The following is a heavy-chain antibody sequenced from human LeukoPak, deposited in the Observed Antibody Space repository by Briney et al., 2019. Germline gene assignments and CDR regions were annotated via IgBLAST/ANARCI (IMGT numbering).Heavy chain of an antibody. CDR3: ARAIGRDGYNFDFDY. CDR1: GGSFSGYY. V-gene: IGHV4-34*01. D-gene: IGHD5-24*01. Sequence: SETLSLPCAVYGGSFSGYYWSWIRQPPGKGLEWIGEINHSGSTNYNPSLKSRVTISIDTSKNQFSLKLSSVTAADTAVYYCARAIGRDGYNFDFDYWGQGTLVTVSS. J-gene: IGHJ4*02. CDR2: INHSGST.